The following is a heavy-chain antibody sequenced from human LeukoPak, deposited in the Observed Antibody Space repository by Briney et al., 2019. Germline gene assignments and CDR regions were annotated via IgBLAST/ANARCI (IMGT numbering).Heavy chain of an antibody. V-gene: IGHV1-69*04. CDR2: IIPILGIA. CDR3: ARDIGSYYDSSGYPFDY. D-gene: IGHD3-22*01. Sequence: SVKVSCKASGGTFSSYAISWVRQAPGQGLEWMGRIIPILGIANYAQKFQGRVTITADKSTSTAYMELSSLRSEDTAVYYCARDIGSYYDSSGYPFDYWGQGTLVTVSS. J-gene: IGHJ4*02. CDR1: GGTFSSYA.